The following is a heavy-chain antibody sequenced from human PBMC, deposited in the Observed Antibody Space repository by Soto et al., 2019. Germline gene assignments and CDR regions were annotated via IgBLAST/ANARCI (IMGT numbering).Heavy chain of an antibody. V-gene: IGHV3-48*02. Sequence: GGSLRLSCAASGFTFSSYSMNWVRQAPGKGLEWVSYISSSSSTIYYADSVKGRFTISRDNAKNSLYLQMNSLRDEDTAVYYCARDRGVTGTTWPDAFEIWGQGTMVTVSS. CDR1: GFTFSSYS. CDR2: ISSSSSTI. CDR3: ARDRGVTGTTWPDAFEI. D-gene: IGHD1-7*01. J-gene: IGHJ3*02.